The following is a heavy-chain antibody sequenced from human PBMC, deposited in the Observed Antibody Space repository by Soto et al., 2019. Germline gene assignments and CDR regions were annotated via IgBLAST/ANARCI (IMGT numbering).Heavy chain of an antibody. J-gene: IGHJ5*02. V-gene: IGHV4-31*01. CDR2: IHYSATT. Sequence: LQXXXPGLVKPSQTLSLTCSVSGGSISXXXXXXXWIRQHPGKGLEWIGNIHYSATTYYNPSLKXXXXXXXXXXXXXXXXXXXXXTAADTAVYYCARDQRGYGNWFDPWGQGTLVTVSS. CDR3: ARDQRGYGNWFDP. D-gene: IGHD3-10*01. CDR1: GGSISXXXXX.